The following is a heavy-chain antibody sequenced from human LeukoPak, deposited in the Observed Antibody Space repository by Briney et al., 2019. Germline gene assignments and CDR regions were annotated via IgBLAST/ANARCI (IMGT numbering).Heavy chain of an antibody. V-gene: IGHV3-48*03. CDR1: GFTFSSYE. Sequence: GGSLRLSCAASGFTFSSYEMNWVRQAPGKGLEWVSYISSSGSTIYYADSVEGRFTISRDNAKNSLYLQMNSLRAEDTAVYYCARENHSYSSGWYRYFDYWGQGTLVTVSS. CDR2: ISSSGSTI. CDR3: ARENHSYSSGWYRYFDY. J-gene: IGHJ4*02. D-gene: IGHD6-19*01.